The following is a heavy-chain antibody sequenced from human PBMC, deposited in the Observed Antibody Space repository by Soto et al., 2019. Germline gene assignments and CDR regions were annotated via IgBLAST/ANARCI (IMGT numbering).Heavy chain of an antibody. V-gene: IGHV3-23*01. CDR2: ISGSGGST. CDR3: AKDLYCSSTSCYLIGYYGMDV. Sequence: GGSLRLSCAASGFTFSSDWMHWVRQAPGKGLEWVSAISGSGGSTYYADSVKGRFTISRDNSKNTLYLQMNSLRAEDTAVYYCAKDLYCSSTSCYLIGYYGMDVWGQGTTVTVSS. J-gene: IGHJ6*02. D-gene: IGHD2-2*01. CDR1: GFTFSSDW.